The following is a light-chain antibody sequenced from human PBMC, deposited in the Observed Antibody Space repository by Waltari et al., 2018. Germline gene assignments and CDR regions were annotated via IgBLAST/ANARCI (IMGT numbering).Light chain of an antibody. V-gene: IGKV1-5*03. J-gene: IGKJ1*01. CDR2: KAS. CDR1: QRISSW. Sequence: DIQMTQSPSTLSASVGDRVTITCRASQRISSWLAWYQQKPGTAPKLLIYKASTLESGVPSRFSGSGSGTEFTLTINSLQPDDFATYYCQQYNGYWTFGQGTKVEIK. CDR3: QQYNGYWT.